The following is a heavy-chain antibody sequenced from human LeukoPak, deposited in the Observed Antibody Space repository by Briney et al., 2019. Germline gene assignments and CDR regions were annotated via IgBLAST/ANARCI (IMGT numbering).Heavy chain of an antibody. Sequence: SETLSLTCAVYGGSFSGYYWSWIRQPPGKGLEWIGEINHSGSTNYNPSLKSRVTISVDTSKNQFSLKLSSVTAADTAVYYCARRVVDYDILSPFDYWGQGTLVTVSS. V-gene: IGHV4-34*01. J-gene: IGHJ4*02. D-gene: IGHD3-9*01. CDR2: INHSGST. CDR1: GGSFSGYY. CDR3: ARRVVDYDILSPFDY.